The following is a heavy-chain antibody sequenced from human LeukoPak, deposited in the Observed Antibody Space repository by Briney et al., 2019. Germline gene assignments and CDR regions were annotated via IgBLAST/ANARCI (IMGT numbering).Heavy chain of an antibody. J-gene: IGHJ4*02. CDR2: MSGSGSST. V-gene: IGHV3-23*01. CDR3: AKRHDSGNYHNFFVDC. CDR1: GFTFSSYA. D-gene: IGHD3-10*01. Sequence: HPGGSLRLSCAASGFTFSSYAMSWVRQAPGKGLEWVSVMSGSGSSTYYADSVKGRFTISRDNSKNTLYLQLNSLRAEDTAVYYCAKRHDSGNYHNFFVDCWGQGTLVTVSS.